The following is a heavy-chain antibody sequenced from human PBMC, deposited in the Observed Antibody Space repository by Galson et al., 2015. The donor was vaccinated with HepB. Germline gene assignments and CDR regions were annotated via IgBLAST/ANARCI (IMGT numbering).Heavy chain of an antibody. V-gene: IGHV3-33*03. CDR2: VWYDATYK. D-gene: IGHD2-15*01. CDR3: VTGGSQYCTGVSCYPGDY. J-gene: IGHJ4*02. Sequence: SLRLSCAASGFTFSSYNMHWVRQAPGKGLEWVAIVWYDATYKYYADSVKGRFTISRDNADNTVYLQMDSLRAEDAAVYYCVTGGSQYCTGVSCYPGDYWGQGALVTVSS. CDR1: GFTFSSYN.